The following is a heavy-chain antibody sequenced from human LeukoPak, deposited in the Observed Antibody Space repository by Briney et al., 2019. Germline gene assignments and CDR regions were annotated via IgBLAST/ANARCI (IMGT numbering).Heavy chain of an antibody. D-gene: IGHD2-15*01. CDR3: ARDGNGAYCSGGSCYSYYYYYYYMDV. V-gene: IGHV4-4*07. CDR2: TYNSGSN. CDR1: GGSISSYY. Sequence: SETLSLTCTVSGGSISSYYWSWLPPPAGKGLEGIGRTYNSGSNNYNPSLKSRVTMSVHPSKNQFSLKLSSVTDAHTAVYYCARDGNGAYCSGGSCYSYYYYYYYMDVWGEGTTVTISS. J-gene: IGHJ6*03.